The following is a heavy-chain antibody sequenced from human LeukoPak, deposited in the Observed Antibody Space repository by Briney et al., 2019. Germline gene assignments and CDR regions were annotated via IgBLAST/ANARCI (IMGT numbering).Heavy chain of an antibody. V-gene: IGHV3-23*01. J-gene: IGHJ4*02. CDR2: ISGSGDST. CDR1: GFTFSSFA. CDR3: ARDPASGGFDS. Sequence: GGSLRLSCAASGFTFSSFALSWVRQAPGKGLEWVSSISGSGDSTYYMESVKGRFTISRDNAKRSLYLQMNSLRDEDTAVYYCARDPASGGFDSWGQGILVTVSS. D-gene: IGHD2-15*01.